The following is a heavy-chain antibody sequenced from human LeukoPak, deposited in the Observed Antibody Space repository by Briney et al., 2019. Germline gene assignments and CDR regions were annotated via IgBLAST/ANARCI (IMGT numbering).Heavy chain of an antibody. Sequence: ASVKVSCKASAYTLTGYYMHWVRQAPGQGLEWMGWINPNSGGTNYAQKFQGRVTMTRDTPIGTTYLEVNRLRSDDTAVYYCATYDQWLPHGFDTWGRGPLVTVS. CDR3: ATYDQWLPHGFDT. CDR2: INPNSGGT. D-gene: IGHD3-22*01. J-gene: IGHJ5*02. V-gene: IGHV1-2*02. CDR1: AYTLTGYY.